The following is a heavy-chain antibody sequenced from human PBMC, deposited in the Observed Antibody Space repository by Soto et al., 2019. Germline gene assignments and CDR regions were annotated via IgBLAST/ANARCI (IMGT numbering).Heavy chain of an antibody. CDR2: IDWDDDK. V-gene: IGHV2-70*01. CDR3: ARISSKTQLWTSIDY. D-gene: IGHD5-18*01. J-gene: IGHJ4*02. CDR1: GFSLSTSGMC. Sequence: SGPTLMNPAQTLTLTCTFSGFSLSTSGMCVSWIRQPPGKALEWLALIDWDDDKYYSTSLKTRLTISKDTSKNQVVLTMTNMDPVDTATYYCARISSKTQLWTSIDYWGQGTLVTVSS.